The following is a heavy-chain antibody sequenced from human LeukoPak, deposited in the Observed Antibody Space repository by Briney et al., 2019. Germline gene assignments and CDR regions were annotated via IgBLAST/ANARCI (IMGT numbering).Heavy chain of an antibody. J-gene: IGHJ4*02. CDR3: AKLSGTGNYYGYLES. Sequence: PGGSLRLSCAASGFNFGEVSIHWVRQVPGKGLEWISFINWDGQTTFYADSVKDRFTVSRDNSRDSLYLQMDSLGTEDTAFYYCAKLSGTGNYYGYLESWGQGTLVTVSS. CDR1: GFNFGEVS. V-gene: IGHV3-43*01. CDR2: INWDGQTT. D-gene: IGHD3-10*01.